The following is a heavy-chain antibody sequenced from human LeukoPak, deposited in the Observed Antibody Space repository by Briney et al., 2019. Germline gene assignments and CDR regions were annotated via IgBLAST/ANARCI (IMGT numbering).Heavy chain of an antibody. CDR3: VRNSNNFDY. V-gene: IGHV3-74*01. CDR1: GFTFDDYA. J-gene: IGHJ4*02. Sequence: GGSLRLSCAASGFTFDDYAMHWVRQAPGKGLVWVSRINSDGSSTSNADSVKGRFTISRDNAKNTLYLQMNSLRAEDTAVYYCVRNSNNFDYWGQGTLVTVSS. CDR2: INSDGSST. D-gene: IGHD6-13*01.